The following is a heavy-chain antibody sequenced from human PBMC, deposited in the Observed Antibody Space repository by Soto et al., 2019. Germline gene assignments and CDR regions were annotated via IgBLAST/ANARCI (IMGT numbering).Heavy chain of an antibody. Sequence: GASVKVSCKSSGYTFTSYDINWVLQATGQRLEWMGWMNANNGNTNYSQKFQGRVTITRDTSASTAYMELSSLRSEDTAVYYCAIFSPMISGWYFDLWGRGTLVTVSS. CDR2: MNANNGNT. V-gene: IGHV1-3*01. CDR1: GYTFTSYD. D-gene: IGHD3-22*01. CDR3: AIFSPMISGWYFDL. J-gene: IGHJ2*01.